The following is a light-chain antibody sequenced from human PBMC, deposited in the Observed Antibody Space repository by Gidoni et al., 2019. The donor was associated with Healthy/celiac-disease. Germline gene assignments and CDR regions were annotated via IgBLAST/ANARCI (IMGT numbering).Light chain of an antibody. CDR1: QSVLYSSTNNNY. J-gene: IGKJ4*01. Sequence: DSLAVSLGERATINCKSSQSVLYSSTNNNYLAWYQQKPGQPPKLLIYWASTRESGVPDRFSGSGSGTDFTLTISSLQAEDVAVYYCQQYYRTPLTFGGGTKVEIK. CDR2: WAS. V-gene: IGKV4-1*01. CDR3: QQYYRTPLT.